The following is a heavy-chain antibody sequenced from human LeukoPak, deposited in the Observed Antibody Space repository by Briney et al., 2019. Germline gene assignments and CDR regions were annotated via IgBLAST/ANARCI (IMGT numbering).Heavy chain of an antibody. Sequence: GGSLRLSCAASGFTFSSYGMHWVSQAPGKGLEWVAVISYDGSNKYYADSVKGRFTISRDNSKNTLHLQMNSLRAEDTAVYYCAGLKGMDVWGQGTTVTVSS. V-gene: IGHV3-30*03. CDR2: ISYDGSNK. CDR3: AGLKGMDV. CDR1: GFTFSSYG. J-gene: IGHJ6*02.